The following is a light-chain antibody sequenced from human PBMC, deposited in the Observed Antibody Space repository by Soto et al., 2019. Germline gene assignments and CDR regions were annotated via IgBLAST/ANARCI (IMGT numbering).Light chain of an antibody. Sequence: QAVVTQPASVSGSPGQSITISCSGTSSDVGSYDHVAWYQQFPGKTPKLTIYEVSNRPSGVSSRFSGSKSGNTASLTISGLQAEDEADYYCIAYTGSSTSYVFGTGTKVTVL. V-gene: IGLV2-14*01. CDR2: EVS. CDR1: SSDVGSYDH. J-gene: IGLJ1*01. CDR3: IAYTGSSTSYV.